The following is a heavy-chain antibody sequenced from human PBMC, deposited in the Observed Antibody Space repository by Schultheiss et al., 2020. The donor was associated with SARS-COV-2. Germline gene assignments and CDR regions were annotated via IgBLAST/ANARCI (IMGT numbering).Heavy chain of an antibody. J-gene: IGHJ4*02. V-gene: IGHV3-66*01. Sequence: LSLTCAASGFTFSSYAMSWVRQAPGKGLEWVSVIYSGGSTYYADSVKGRFTISRDNSKNTLYLQMNSLRDEDTAVYYCARELGFGYDYWGQGTLVTVSS. CDR1: GFTFSSYA. CDR3: ARELGFGYDY. D-gene: IGHD3-16*01. CDR2: IYSGGST.